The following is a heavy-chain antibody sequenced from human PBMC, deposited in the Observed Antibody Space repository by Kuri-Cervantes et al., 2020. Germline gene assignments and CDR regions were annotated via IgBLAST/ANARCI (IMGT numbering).Heavy chain of an antibody. V-gene: IGHV1-69*04. CDR1: RCTFSSYT. CDR3: ARDRIAVAGYFDY. CDR2: IIPILGIA. D-gene: IGHD6-19*01. Sequence: SVTVSCQASRCTFSSYTISWVRQAPGQGLEWMGRIIPILGIANYAQKFQGRVTITADKSTSTDYMELSSLRSEDTAVYYGARDRIAVAGYFDYWGQGTLVTVSS. J-gene: IGHJ4*02.